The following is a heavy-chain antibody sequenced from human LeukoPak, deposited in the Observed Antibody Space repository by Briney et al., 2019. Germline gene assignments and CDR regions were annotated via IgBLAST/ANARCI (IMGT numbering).Heavy chain of an antibody. D-gene: IGHD2-21*02. V-gene: IGHV3-23*01. CDR3: AKETYCGGDCYPYYFDY. CDR1: GFTFSSYA. Sequence: PGGSLRLSCAASGFTFSSYAISWVRQAPGKGLEWVSAISGSGGSTYYADSVKGRFTISRDNSKNTLYLQMNSLRAEDTAVYYCAKETYCGGDCYPYYFDYWGQGTLVTVSS. J-gene: IGHJ4*02. CDR2: ISGSGGST.